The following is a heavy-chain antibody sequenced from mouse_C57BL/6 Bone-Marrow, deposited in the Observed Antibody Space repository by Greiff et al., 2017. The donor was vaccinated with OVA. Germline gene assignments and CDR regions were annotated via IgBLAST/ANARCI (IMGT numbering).Heavy chain of an antibody. CDR2: IYPRSGNT. CDR3: ARTYYYGGSAGRFDV. Sequence: VQLQQSGAELARPGASVKLSCKASGYTFTSYGISWVKQRTGQGLEWIGEIYPRSGNTYYNEKFKGKATLTADKSSSTAYMELRSLTSEESAVYFCARTYYYGGSAGRFDVWGTGTTVTVSS. CDR1: GYTFTSYG. D-gene: IGHD1-1*01. J-gene: IGHJ1*03. V-gene: IGHV1-81*01.